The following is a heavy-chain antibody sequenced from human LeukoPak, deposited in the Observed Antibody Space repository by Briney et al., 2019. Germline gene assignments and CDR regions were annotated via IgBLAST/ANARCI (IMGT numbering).Heavy chain of an antibody. CDR2: ISSSGSSI. CDR3: AERCITMFGGV. Sequence: GGSLRLSCAASGFTFSSYGMHWVRQAPGKGLEWVSYISSSGSSIYYADSVRGSLTISRDNPKNALYLHMKSLRADDGAVYYFAERCITMFGGVWGKDTTLTISS. D-gene: IGHD3-10*02. CDR1: GFTFSSYG. J-gene: IGHJ6*04. V-gene: IGHV3-48*03.